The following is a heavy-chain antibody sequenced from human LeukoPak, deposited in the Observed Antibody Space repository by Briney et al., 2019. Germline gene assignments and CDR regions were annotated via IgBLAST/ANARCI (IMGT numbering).Heavy chain of an antibody. CDR1: GYTFTGYY. Sequence: ASVKVSCKASGYTFTGYYMHWVRQAPGQGLEWMGWINPNSGGTNYAQKFQGRVTMTRDTSISTAYMELSRLRSDDTAVYYCARELGESSGWYDYWGQGTLVTVSS. V-gene: IGHV1-2*02. CDR2: INPNSGGT. D-gene: IGHD6-19*01. J-gene: IGHJ4*02. CDR3: ARELGESSGWYDY.